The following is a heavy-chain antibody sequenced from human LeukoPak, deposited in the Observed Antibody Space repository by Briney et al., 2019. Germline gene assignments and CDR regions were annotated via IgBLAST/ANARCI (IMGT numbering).Heavy chain of an antibody. CDR3: AASRSVDY. V-gene: IGHV3-7*01. D-gene: IGHD3-3*01. CDR1: GFTFSNYW. CDR2: IKQDGSEK. J-gene: IGHJ4*02. Sequence: PGGSLRLSCTASGFTFSNYWMSWVRQAPGKRLEWVANIKQDGSEKYYVDSVKGRFTISRDNAKNSLYLQMNSLRAEDTAVYYCAASRSVDYWGQGTLVTVSS.